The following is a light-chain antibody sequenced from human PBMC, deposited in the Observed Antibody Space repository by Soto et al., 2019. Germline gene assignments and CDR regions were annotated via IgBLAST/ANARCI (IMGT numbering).Light chain of an antibody. V-gene: IGLV2-14*01. CDR3: SSYTSSSTRGV. J-gene: IGLJ1*01. CDR2: DVS. Sequence: QSALTQPASVSGSPGQSITISCTGTSSDVGGYNYVSWYQQHPGKAPKLMIHDVSKRPSGVSNRFSGSKSGNTASLTISGLQPEDEADYYCSSYTSSSTRGVFGTGTKLTVL. CDR1: SSDVGGYNY.